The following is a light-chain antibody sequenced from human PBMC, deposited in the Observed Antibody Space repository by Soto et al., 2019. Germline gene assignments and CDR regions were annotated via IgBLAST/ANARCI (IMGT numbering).Light chain of an antibody. Sequence: DIQRTQSPSSVAASVGERVTITCRASQHIRSWLAWYQQKRGKAPKIXIYEGSHLQRGARSRFSGSGSGTDCTLTISSLQPEDFATAYCLQDYNSTITFGQGTRLEIK. CDR3: LQDYNSTIT. J-gene: IGKJ5*01. CDR1: QHIRSW. V-gene: IGKV1-12*01. CDR2: EGS.